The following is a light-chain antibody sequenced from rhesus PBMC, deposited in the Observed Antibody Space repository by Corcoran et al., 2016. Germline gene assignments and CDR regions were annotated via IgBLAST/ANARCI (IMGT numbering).Light chain of an antibody. CDR1: ENVNNF. CDR2: KAS. Sequence: DIQMTQSPSSLSASVGDRVTITCRASENVNNFLNWYQQKPGKAPKLLTDKASTLQSGVASRFSGSGSGTDYTFTISSLQSEDVATYYCQHNYGTPFAFGPGTKLDIK. CDR3: QHNYGTPFA. V-gene: IGKV1-74*01. J-gene: IGKJ3*01.